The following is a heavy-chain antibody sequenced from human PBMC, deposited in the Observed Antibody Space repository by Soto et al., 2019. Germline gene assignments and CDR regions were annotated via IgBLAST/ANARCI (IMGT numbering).Heavy chain of an antibody. CDR3: AKETPRERYFDWLLLLPSNWFDP. CDR2: LSGSGGST. V-gene: IGHV3-23*01. D-gene: IGHD3-9*01. J-gene: IGHJ5*02. Sequence: GGSLRLSCVASGFTFSTYAMSWVRQAPGRGLEWVSALSGSGGSTFYADSVKGRFTISRDNSKNTLYLQMNSLRAEDTAIYYCAKETPRERYFDWLLLLPSNWFDPWGQGTLVTVSS. CDR1: GFTFSTYA.